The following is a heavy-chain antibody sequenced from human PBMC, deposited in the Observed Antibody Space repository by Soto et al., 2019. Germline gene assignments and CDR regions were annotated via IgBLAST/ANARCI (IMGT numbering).Heavy chain of an antibody. J-gene: IGHJ3*01. V-gene: IGHV4-4*02. Sequence: QVQLQESGPGLVKPSGTLSLTCAASSGSIFTTNWWSWVRQSPGRGLQWIGDIYHSGSPKYNPSLKSRVSISIDKSKDRFFLKLASVTAADTAVYYCVRKPDVATAKVGGGYVFDVWGQGTMVTVSS. CDR2: IYHSGSP. D-gene: IGHD3-16*01. CDR3: VRKPDVATAKVGGGYVFDV. CDR1: SGSIFTTNW.